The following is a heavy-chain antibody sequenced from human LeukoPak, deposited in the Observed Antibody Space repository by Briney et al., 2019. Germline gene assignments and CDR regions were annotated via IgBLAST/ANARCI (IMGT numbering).Heavy chain of an antibody. J-gene: IGHJ4*02. D-gene: IGHD6-6*01. CDR1: TFSSYA. Sequence: TFSSYAMSWIRQPPGKGLEWIGSIYYSGSTYYNPSLKSRVTISVDTSKNQFSLKLSSVTAADTAVYYCARLTDSSSSPYFDYWGQGTLVTVSS. CDR2: IYYSGST. V-gene: IGHV4-39*01. CDR3: ARLTDSSSSPYFDY.